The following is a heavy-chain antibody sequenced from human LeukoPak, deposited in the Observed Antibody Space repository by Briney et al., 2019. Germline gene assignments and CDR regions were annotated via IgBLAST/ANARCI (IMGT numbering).Heavy chain of an antibody. CDR3: AGGQGGWYLARYNWFDP. CDR1: GGSFSGYF. CDR2: INDSGRT. V-gene: IGHV4-34*01. D-gene: IGHD6-19*01. J-gene: IGHJ5*02. Sequence: SETLSLTCAVYGGSFSGYFWSWIRQPPGKGLEWIGEINDSGRTNYNPSLKSRVTISVDTSKNHFSLNLSSVTAADTAVYYCAGGQGGWYLARYNWFDPWGQGTLVTVSS.